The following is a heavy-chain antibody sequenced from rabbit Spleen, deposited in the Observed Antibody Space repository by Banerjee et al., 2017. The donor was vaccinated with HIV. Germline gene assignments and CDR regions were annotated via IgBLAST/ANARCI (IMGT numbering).Heavy chain of an antibody. J-gene: IGHJ6*01. D-gene: IGHD8-1*01. V-gene: IGHV1S40*01. CDR1: GFSFNNKYV. CDR3: ARDTGSSFSSYGMDL. Sequence: QSLEESGGGLVQPEGSLTLTCTASGFSFNNKYVLCWVRQAPGKGLEWIACMNSRSGDTVYATWAKGRFTISKASSTTVTLQMTSLTVADTATYFCARDTGSSFSSYGMDLWGPGTLVTVS. CDR2: MNSRSGDT.